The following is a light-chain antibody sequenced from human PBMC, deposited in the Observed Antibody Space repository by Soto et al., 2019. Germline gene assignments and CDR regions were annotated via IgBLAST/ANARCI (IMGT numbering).Light chain of an antibody. V-gene: IGKV3-20*01. CDR1: QSVSSSY. J-gene: IGKJ1*01. Sequence: EIVLTQSPGTLSLSPGERATLSCRASQSVSSSYLAWYQQKPGQAPRLLIYGASSRATGIPDRFSGSGSGTDFTLSISRRETEDFAVYYCQQYGSSPPWTFGQGTKVEIK. CDR2: GAS. CDR3: QQYGSSPPWT.